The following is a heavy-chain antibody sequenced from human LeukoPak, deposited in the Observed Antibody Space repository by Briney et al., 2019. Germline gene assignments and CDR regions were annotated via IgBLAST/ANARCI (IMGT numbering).Heavy chain of an antibody. D-gene: IGHD3-10*01. Sequence: PGGSLRLSCAASGFTFDDYAMHWVRQAPGKGLEWVSGISWNSGSIGYADSVKGRFTICRDNAKNSLYLQMNSLRAEDTALYYCAKDFYYGSGSQISFDYWGQGTLVTVSS. CDR2: ISWNSGSI. CDR1: GFTFDDYA. J-gene: IGHJ4*02. V-gene: IGHV3-9*01. CDR3: AKDFYYGSGSQISFDY.